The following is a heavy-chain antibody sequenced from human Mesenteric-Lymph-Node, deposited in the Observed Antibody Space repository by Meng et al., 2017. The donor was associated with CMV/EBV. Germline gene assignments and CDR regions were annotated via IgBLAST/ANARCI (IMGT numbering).Heavy chain of an antibody. Sequence: GGSLRLSCAGSGFIFKTYSMNWVRQAPGKGLEWISYITSGSSVIEYADSVRGRFTISRDNAKNLLYLQMNSLRADDTAVYYCARRSASGGYYFQHWGQGTPVTVSS. CDR3: ARRSASGGYYFQH. J-gene: IGHJ1*01. CDR1: GFIFKTYS. V-gene: IGHV3-48*04. D-gene: IGHD1-26*01. CDR2: ITSGSSVI.